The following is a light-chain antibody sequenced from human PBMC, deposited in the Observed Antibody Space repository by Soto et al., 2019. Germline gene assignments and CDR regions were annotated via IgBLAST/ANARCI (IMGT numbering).Light chain of an antibody. CDR1: SSEVGSYNL. CDR3: CSYAGSSTPWV. CDR2: EVS. Sequence: QSVLTQPASVSGSPGQSITISCTGTSSEVGSYNLVSWYQQHPGKAPKLMIYEVSKRPSGVSNRFSGSKSGNTASLTISGLQAEDEADYYCCSYAGSSTPWVFGGGTKLTVL. J-gene: IGLJ3*02. V-gene: IGLV2-23*02.